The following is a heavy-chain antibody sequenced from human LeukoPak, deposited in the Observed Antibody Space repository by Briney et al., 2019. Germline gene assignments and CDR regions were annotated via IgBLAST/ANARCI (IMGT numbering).Heavy chain of an antibody. V-gene: IGHV3-30*03. Sequence: PGRALRLSCAVSGFTFSSYGMHWGRDGPGTGLEWVAVISYDGSNKYYEDSAKCRFTISRDKSKNTLYLQMNSLRGEDTAVYYCARDRLRFLEWLGADFDYWGQGTLVTVSS. CDR1: GFTFSSYG. D-gene: IGHD3-3*01. CDR2: ISYDGSNK. J-gene: IGHJ4*02. CDR3: ARDRLRFLEWLGADFDY.